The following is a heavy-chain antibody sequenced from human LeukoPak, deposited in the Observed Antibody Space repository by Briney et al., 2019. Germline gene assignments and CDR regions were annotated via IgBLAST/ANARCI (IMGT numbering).Heavy chain of an antibody. CDR2: IYSGGST. D-gene: IGHD3-3*01. Sequence: TGGSLRLSCAASGFTGSSNYMSWVRQAPGKGLEWVSVIYSGGSTYYADSVKGRFTISRDNSKNTLYLQMNSLRAEDTAVYYCARRRLYDFWSGYPGYYYYYYYMDVWGKGTTVTVSS. CDR1: GFTGSSNY. V-gene: IGHV3-53*05. J-gene: IGHJ6*03. CDR3: ARRRLYDFWSGYPGYYYYYYYMDV.